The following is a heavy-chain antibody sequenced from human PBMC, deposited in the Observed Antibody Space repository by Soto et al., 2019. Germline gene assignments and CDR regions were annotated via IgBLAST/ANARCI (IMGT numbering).Heavy chain of an antibody. V-gene: IGHV4-61*01. J-gene: IGHJ6*01. Sequence: QVQLQESGPGLVKSSETLSLICFVSGEALGSGQSYWNWIRQAPGKGLGWIGQTFVTGATKYSACRNSPVTTAVDTSKSQISLTLTCVTAADSATYFCARGRSDSEGSSFGRRMDVGGQGPTVTVSS. D-gene: IGHD3-10*01. CDR2: TFVTGAT. CDR3: ARGRSDSEGSSFGRRMDV. CDR1: GEALGSGQSY.